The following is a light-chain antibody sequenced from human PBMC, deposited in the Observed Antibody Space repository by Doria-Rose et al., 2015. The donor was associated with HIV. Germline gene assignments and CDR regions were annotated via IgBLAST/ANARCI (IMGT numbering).Light chain of an antibody. CDR1: QSISSY. CDR2: AAS. V-gene: IGKV1-39*01. CDR3: QQRCWTPST. Sequence: DIQMTQSPSSLSASVGDRVTITCRAGQSISSYLNWYQQKPGKAPKLLIYAASSLQSGVPSRFSGSGSGTDFTLTISSLQPEDFAAYYCQQRCWTPSTFGQGTKLEIK. J-gene: IGKJ2*02.